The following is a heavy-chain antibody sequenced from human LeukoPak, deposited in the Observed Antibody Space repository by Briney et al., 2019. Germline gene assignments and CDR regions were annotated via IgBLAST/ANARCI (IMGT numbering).Heavy chain of an antibody. J-gene: IGHJ4*02. Sequence: GASVKVSCKASGYTFTSYGFSWVRHAPGQGLEWMGWISAHNGNTNYAQKLQGRVTMTTDTSTSTAYMELRSLRSDDTVVYYCARESGEGITMVRGVIPRAPDFDYWGQGTLVTVTS. CDR1: GYTFTSYG. V-gene: IGHV1-18*01. D-gene: IGHD3-10*01. CDR2: ISAHNGNT. CDR3: ARESGEGITMVRGVIPRAPDFDY.